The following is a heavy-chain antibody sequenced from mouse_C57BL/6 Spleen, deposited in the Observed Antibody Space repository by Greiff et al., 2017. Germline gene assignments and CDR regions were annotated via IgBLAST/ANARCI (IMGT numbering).Heavy chain of an antibody. J-gene: IGHJ2*01. CDR2: IDPFDSET. V-gene: IGHV1-52*01. CDR3: ARATVVATGFDD. CDR1: GYTFPSSW. Sequence: QVQLQQPGAELVRPGSSVKLSCKASGYTFPSSWMHWVKQRPIQGLEWIGNIDPFDSETHYNQKFKDKATLTVDKSSSTAYMQLSSLTSEDAAVXYCARATVVATGFDDWGQGTTRTVSS. D-gene: IGHD1-1*01.